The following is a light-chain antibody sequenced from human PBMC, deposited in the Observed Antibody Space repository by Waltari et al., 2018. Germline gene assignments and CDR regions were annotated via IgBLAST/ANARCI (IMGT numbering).Light chain of an antibody. CDR2: EVS. J-gene: IGKJ3*01. V-gene: IGKV2-29*02. CDR1: QSLLHRDGKTY. Sequence: DIVMTQTPLSLSVTPGQPASISCKSSQSLLHRDGKTYLYWYLQKPGQSPQLLIYEVSGRFSGVPDRFSGSVSGTDFTLKISRVEAEDVWVYYCMQGIHSGFTFGPGTKVDIK. CDR3: MQGIHSGFT.